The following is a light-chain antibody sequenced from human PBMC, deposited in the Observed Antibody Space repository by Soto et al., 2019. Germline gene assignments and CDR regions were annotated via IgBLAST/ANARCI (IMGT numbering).Light chain of an antibody. CDR2: DAS. V-gene: IGKV3-11*01. CDR1: QSVSSY. J-gene: IGKJ5*01. CDR3: QQRSNWPPAIT. Sequence: EIVLTQSPATLSLSPGERATLSCRASQSVSSYLAWYQQKPGQAPRLLIYDASSRATGTPARFSGSGSGTDFTLTISSLEPEDFAVYYCQQRSNWPPAITFGQGTRLEIK.